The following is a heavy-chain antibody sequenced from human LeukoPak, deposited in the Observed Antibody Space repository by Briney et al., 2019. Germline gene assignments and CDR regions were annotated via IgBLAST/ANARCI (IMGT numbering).Heavy chain of an antibody. J-gene: IGHJ4*02. CDR2: IKPDGSET. CDR1: GFTFSGNW. CDR3: ARVPRTALDY. V-gene: IGHV3-7*03. Sequence: GGSLRLSCAASGFTFSGNWMSWVRQAPGKGLEWVATIKPDGSETYYVDSVKGRFTISRDNAKTSLYLQMNSLRAEDTAMYYCARVPRTALDYWGQGALVTVSS.